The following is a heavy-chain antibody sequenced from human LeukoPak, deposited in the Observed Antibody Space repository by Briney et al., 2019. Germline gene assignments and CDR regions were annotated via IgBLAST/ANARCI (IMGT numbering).Heavy chain of an antibody. CDR2: ISWNSGSI. CDR1: GFTFDDYA. CDR3: ASPELVIHYYFDY. J-gene: IGHJ4*02. V-gene: IGHV3-9*01. D-gene: IGHD3-9*01. Sequence: GGSLRLSCAASGFTFDDYAMHWVRQAPGKGLEWVSGISWNSGSIGYADSVKGRFTISRDNAKNSLYLQMNSLRAEDTALYYCASPELVIHYYFDYWGQGTLVTVSS.